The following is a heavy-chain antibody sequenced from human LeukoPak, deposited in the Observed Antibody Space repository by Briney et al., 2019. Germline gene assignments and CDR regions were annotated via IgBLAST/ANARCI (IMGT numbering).Heavy chain of an antibody. CDR2: MNPNSGNT. J-gene: IGHJ6*03. V-gene: IGHV1-8*01. CDR3: ARRVDRTFIPYDYYYMDV. Sequence: ASVKVSCKASGYTFTSYDINWVRQATGQGLEWMGWMNPNSGNTGYAQKFQGRVTMTRNTSISTAYMELSSLRSEDTAVYYCARRVDRTFIPYDYYYMDVWGKVTTVTVSS. D-gene: IGHD3-16*01. CDR1: GYTFTSYD.